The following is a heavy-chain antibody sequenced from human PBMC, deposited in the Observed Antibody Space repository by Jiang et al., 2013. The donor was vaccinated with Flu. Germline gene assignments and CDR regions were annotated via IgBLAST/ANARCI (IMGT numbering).Heavy chain of an antibody. V-gene: IGHV3-66*01. J-gene: IGHJ6*02. CDR3: ARDLRFGEFYGMDV. Sequence: GLVQPGKSLRLSCEPSAFTVNTYHMSWVRQAPGKGLEWVSVIYSGGGTHSADSVKGRFTISRDNSKNKVYLQMNSLRVEDTAVYYCARDLRFGEFYGMDVWGQGTTVTVSS. D-gene: IGHD3-10*01. CDR2: IYSGGGT. CDR1: AFTVNTYH.